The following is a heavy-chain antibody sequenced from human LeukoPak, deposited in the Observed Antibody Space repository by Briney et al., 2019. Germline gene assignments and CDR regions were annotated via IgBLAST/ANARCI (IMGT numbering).Heavy chain of an antibody. CDR2: ITPSGGST. J-gene: IGHJ3*01. D-gene: IGHD3-10*01. CDR3: ARVRISMIRGVMSGPFDV. Sequence: ASVKGSCKASGYTFTTHYIHWVRQAPGQGLQWMGVITPSGGSTNYPQKFQGRVTMTSDTSTSTVYMELSSLRSEDTGVYYCARVRISMIRGVMSGPFDVWGPGTMVTVSS. CDR1: GYTFTTHY. V-gene: IGHV1-46*01.